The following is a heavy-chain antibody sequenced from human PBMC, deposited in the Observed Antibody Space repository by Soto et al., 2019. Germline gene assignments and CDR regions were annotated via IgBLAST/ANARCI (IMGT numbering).Heavy chain of an antibody. J-gene: IGHJ3*02. CDR2: ISWNSGSI. V-gene: IGHV3-9*01. D-gene: IGHD4-17*01. Sequence: GGSLRLSCAASGFTFDDYAMHWVRQAPGKGLEWVSGISWNSGSIGYADSVKGRFTISRDNAKNSLYLQMNSLRAEDTALYYCAKDTSGDYEWDAFDIWGQGTMVTVSS. CDR3: AKDTSGDYEWDAFDI. CDR1: GFTFDDYA.